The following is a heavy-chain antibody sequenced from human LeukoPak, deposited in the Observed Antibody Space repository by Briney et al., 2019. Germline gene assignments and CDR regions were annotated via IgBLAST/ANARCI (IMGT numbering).Heavy chain of an antibody. D-gene: IGHD3-22*01. CDR2: IIPILGIA. CDR1: GGTFSSYA. V-gene: IGHV1-69*04. Sequence: GSSVKVSCKASGGTFSSYAISWVRQAPGQGLEWMGGIIPILGIANYAQKFQGRVTITADKSTSTAYMELRSLRSEDTAVYYCARGIAYYYDSSGYTLDYWGQGTLVTVSS. J-gene: IGHJ4*02. CDR3: ARGIAYYYDSSGYTLDY.